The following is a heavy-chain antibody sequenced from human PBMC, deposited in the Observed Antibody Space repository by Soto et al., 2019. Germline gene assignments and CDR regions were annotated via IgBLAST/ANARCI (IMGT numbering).Heavy chain of an antibody. Sequence: QVQLQESGPGLMKPSQTLSLTCTVSGGSISSGDYYWSWIRQPPGKGLEWIGYIYYSGSTYYNPSLKSRVTISVDTSKNQFSLKLSSVTAADTAVYYCARGITMIPAKMDIWGQGTMVTVSS. CDR2: IYYSGST. CDR3: ARGITMIPAKMDI. J-gene: IGHJ3*02. V-gene: IGHV4-30-4*01. D-gene: IGHD3-22*01. CDR1: GGSISSGDYY.